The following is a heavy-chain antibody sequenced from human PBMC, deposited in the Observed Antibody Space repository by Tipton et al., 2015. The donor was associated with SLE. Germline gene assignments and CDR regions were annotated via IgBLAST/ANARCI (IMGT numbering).Heavy chain of an antibody. CDR2: MYTSGST. CDR1: GGSISSGNYY. Sequence: TLSLTCTVSGGSISSGNYYWNWIRQPAGKGLEWIGRMYTSGSTTYSPSLKSRVTMLEDTSKNQFSLKLSSVTAAGTAVYYCVRADTVAFDIWGQGTRVTVSS. CDR3: VRADTVAFDI. J-gene: IGHJ3*02. V-gene: IGHV4-61*02.